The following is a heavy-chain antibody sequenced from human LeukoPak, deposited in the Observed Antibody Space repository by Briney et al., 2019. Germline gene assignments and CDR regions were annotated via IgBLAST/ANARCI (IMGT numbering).Heavy chain of an antibody. CDR3: AATTRVAATGTVLGY. J-gene: IGHJ4*02. CDR2: IHYSGSA. CDR1: GGSTNNYY. V-gene: IGHV4-59*08. Sequence: SETLSLTCTVSGGSTNNYYWSWIRQPPGKGLEWIGYIHYSGSANYNPSLKSRVTISVDTSKKQFSLKVTSVSAADTAVYYCAATTRVAATGTVLGYWGQGTLVTVSS. D-gene: IGHD6-13*01.